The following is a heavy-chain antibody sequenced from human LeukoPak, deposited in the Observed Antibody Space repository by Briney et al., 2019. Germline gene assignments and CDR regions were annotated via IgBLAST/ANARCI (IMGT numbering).Heavy chain of an antibody. J-gene: IGHJ4*02. CDR3: AREVVVPGAPYYFDY. V-gene: IGHV3-11*01. CDR1: GFTFSDYY. Sequence: GGSPRLSCAASGFTFSDYYMSWIRQAPGKGLEWVSYISSSGATIYYADSVKGRFTISRDNAKNSLYLQMNSLRAEDTAVYYCAREVVVPGAPYYFDYWGQGTLVTVSS. CDR2: ISSSGATI. D-gene: IGHD2-2*01.